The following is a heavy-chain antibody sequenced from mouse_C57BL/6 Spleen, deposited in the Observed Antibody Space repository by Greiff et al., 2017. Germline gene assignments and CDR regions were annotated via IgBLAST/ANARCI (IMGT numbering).Heavy chain of an antibody. CDR3: AREGGDD. CDR2: IYPGSGST. J-gene: IGHJ2*01. V-gene: IGHV1-55*01. Sequence: QVQLQQSGAELVKPGASVKMSCKASGYTFTSYWITWVKQRPGQGLAWIGDIYPGSGSTNYNEKFKSKATLTVDTSSSTAYMQLSSLTSEDSAVYYCAREGGDDWGQGTTLTVAA. CDR1: GYTFTSYW.